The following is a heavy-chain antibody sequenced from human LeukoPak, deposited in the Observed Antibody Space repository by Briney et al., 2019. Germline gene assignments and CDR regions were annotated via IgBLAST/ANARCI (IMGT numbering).Heavy chain of an antibody. Sequence: PRGSLRLSFEASGFTFEDYSIHWVRQAPGKGLQWVSLINWDGTSTYYADSLKGRITVSRDNSRNSIFLQINSLRDDDSALYYCAKDTATLREGDAFDVWGRGTMVTVSS. CDR1: GFTFEDYS. V-gene: IGHV3-43*01. CDR2: INWDGTST. CDR3: AKDTATLREGDAFDV. D-gene: IGHD1-26*01. J-gene: IGHJ3*01.